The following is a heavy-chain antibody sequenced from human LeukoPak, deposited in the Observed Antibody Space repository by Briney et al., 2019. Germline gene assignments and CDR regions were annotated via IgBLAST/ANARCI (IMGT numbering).Heavy chain of an antibody. J-gene: IGHJ4*02. CDR3: AKEDLYYIDY. CDR2: IKQDGSEK. CDR1: GFTFSSYR. V-gene: IGHV3-7*01. Sequence: PGGSLRLSCAASGFTFSSYRMSWVRQAPGKGPEWVANIKQDGSEKYYVDSVKGRFTISRDNAKNSLYLQMNSLRAEDTAVYYCAKEDLYYIDYWGQGTLLTVSS. D-gene: IGHD3-10*01.